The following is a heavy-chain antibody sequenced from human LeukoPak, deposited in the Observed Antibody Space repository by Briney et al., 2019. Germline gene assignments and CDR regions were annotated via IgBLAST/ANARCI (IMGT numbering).Heavy chain of an antibody. CDR3: GRVSRLDLKTQNWFDP. V-gene: IGHV1-2*02. J-gene: IGHJ5*02. Sequence: GASVKVSCKASGHTFTGYYMHWVRQAPGQGLEWMGWINPNSGGTNYAQKFQGRVTMTRDTSIGTAYTELSRLRSDDTAVYYCGRVSRLDLKTQNWFDPWGQGTLVTVSS. D-gene: IGHD3-16*01. CDR2: INPNSGGT. CDR1: GHTFTGYY.